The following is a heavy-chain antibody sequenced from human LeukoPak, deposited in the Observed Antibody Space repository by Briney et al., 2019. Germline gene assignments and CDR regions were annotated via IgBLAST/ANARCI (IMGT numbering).Heavy chain of an antibody. CDR1: GFTFSSYA. D-gene: IGHD3-10*01. J-gene: IGHJ4*02. CDR3: AKGEIYGSGSYYYFDY. Sequence: GGSLRLSCAASGFTFSSYAMSWVRQAPGKWLEWVSAISGSGGSTYYADSVKGRFTISRDNSKNTLYLRMNSLRAEDTAVYYCAKGEIYGSGSYYYFDYWGQGTLVTVSS. V-gene: IGHV3-23*01. CDR2: ISGSGGST.